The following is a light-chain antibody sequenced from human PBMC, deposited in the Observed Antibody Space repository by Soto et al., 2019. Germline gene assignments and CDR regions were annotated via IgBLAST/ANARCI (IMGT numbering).Light chain of an antibody. CDR2: DAS. V-gene: IGKV3-11*01. J-gene: IGKJ1*01. CDR3: QQYSNWPLT. CDR1: QSVSSN. Sequence: EIVLTQSPGTLSLSPGERATLSCRASQSVSSNLAWYQQKPGQAPRLLIYDASNRATGIPARFSGSGSGTDFTLTISSLEPEDFAVYYCQQYSNWPLTFGQGTKLEIK.